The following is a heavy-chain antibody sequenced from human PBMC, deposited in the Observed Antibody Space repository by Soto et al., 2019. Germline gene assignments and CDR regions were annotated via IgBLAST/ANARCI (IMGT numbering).Heavy chain of an antibody. D-gene: IGHD3-16*02. CDR2: INHSGST. CDR1: GGSISSYY. CDR3: ARDRLYYDYIWGSYRYRPASWLDY. Sequence: PSETLSLTCTVSGGSISSYYWTWIRQPPGKGLEWIGDINHSGSTNYNPSPKSRVTISVDTSKNQFSLKLSSVTAADTAVYYCARDRLYYDYIWGSYRYRPASWLDYWGQGTLVTVSS. J-gene: IGHJ4*02. V-gene: IGHV4-59*12.